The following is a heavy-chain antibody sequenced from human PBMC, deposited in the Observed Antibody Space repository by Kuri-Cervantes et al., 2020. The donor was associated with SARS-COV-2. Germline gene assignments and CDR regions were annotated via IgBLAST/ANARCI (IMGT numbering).Heavy chain of an antibody. D-gene: IGHD5-18*01. J-gene: IGHJ3*02. Sequence: GGSLRLSCAASGFTFSGSRVHWVRQAPGKGLEWVANIKQDGSEKYYVDSVKGRFTISRDNAKNSLFLEMSSLRAGDTAIYYCARGRGHSYGYAFDMWGLGTLVTVSS. CDR1: GFTFSGSR. V-gene: IGHV3-7*03. CDR2: IKQDGSEK. CDR3: ARGRGHSYGYAFDM.